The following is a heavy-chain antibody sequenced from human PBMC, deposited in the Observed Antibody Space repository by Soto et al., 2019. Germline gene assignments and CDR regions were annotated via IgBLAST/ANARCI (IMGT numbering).Heavy chain of an antibody. J-gene: IGHJ4*02. CDR2: IYYSGST. Sequence: QLQLQESGPGLVKPSETLSLTCTVSGGSISSSSYYWGWIRQPPGKGLEWIGSIYYSGSTYYNPSLKSRVTISVDTSKNQFSLKLSSVTAADTAVYYCARSRPDGQLHPSDFDYWGQGTLVTVSS. CDR1: GGSISSSSYY. CDR3: ARSRPDGQLHPSDFDY. V-gene: IGHV4-39*01. D-gene: IGHD2-2*01.